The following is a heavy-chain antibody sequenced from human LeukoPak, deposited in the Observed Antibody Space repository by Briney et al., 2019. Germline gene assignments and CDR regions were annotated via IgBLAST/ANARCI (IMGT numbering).Heavy chain of an antibody. CDR3: AELGITMIGGV. V-gene: IGHV3-48*04. J-gene: IGHJ6*04. CDR2: ISSSGSTI. D-gene: IGHD3-10*02. Sequence: GGSLRLSCAASGFTFSSHNMNWVRQAPGKGLEWVSYISSSGSTIYYADSVKGRFTISGDNAKNSLYLQMNSLRAEDTAVYYCAELGITMIGGVWGKGTTVTIPS. CDR1: GFTFSSHN.